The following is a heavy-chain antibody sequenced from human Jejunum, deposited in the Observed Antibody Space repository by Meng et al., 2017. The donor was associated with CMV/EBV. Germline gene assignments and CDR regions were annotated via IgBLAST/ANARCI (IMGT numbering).Heavy chain of an antibody. D-gene: IGHD3-10*01. V-gene: IGHV4-61*08. J-gene: IGHJ4*02. Sequence: VSGGSVTSDDYHWSWIRQPPGKGLESIGFIHYSGSANYNPSLMSRVTISLDTSKNQFSLRLTSVTAADTAVYYCATSPGYPREFGYWGQGTLVTVSS. CDR3: ATSPGYPREFGY. CDR1: GGSVTSDDYH. CDR2: IHYSGSA.